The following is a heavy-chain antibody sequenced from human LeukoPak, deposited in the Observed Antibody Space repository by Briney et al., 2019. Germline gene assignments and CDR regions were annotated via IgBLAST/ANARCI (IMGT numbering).Heavy chain of an antibody. J-gene: IGHJ4*02. CDR2: ISGSSNYI. CDR1: GFTFSSYT. CDR3: ARDAYGSSVDY. V-gene: IGHV3-21*01. D-gene: IGHD1-26*01. Sequence: GGSLRLSCAASGFTFSSYTMNWVRQAPGKGLEWVSSISGSSNYIYYADSVKGRFTISRDNAKNSLYPQMNSPRAEDTAVYYCARDAYGSSVDYWGQGTLVTVSS.